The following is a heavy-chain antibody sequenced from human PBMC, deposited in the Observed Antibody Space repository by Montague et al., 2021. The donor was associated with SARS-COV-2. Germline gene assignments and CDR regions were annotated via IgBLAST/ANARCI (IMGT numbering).Heavy chain of an antibody. CDR1: GDSVASHIAA. D-gene: IGHD2-21*01. CDR3: ARDLCWAFDA. J-gene: IGHJ3*01. V-gene: IGHV6-1*01. CDR2: TKYTSTRYE. Sequence: CAISGDSVASHIAAWNWIRQSPSRGLEWLGRTKYTSTRYETYAVSVQSRITITADTSKNQFSLHLDSVTPEDTAVYYCARDLCWAFDAWGLGTTVTVSA.